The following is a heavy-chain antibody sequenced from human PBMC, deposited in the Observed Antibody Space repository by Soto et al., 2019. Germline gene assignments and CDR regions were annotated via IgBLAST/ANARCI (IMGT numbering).Heavy chain of an antibody. CDR3: ARRYGGAFDF. CDR1: GGSISSYY. J-gene: IGHJ4*02. CDR2: IYCSGST. D-gene: IGHD4-17*01. V-gene: IGHV4-59*08. Sequence: PSETLSLTCTVSGGSISSYYWSWIRQPPGKGLEWIGYIYCSGSTNYNPSLKSRVSISVDTSKNQFSLKLSSVTAADTAVYYCARRYGGAFDFWGQGTLVTVSS.